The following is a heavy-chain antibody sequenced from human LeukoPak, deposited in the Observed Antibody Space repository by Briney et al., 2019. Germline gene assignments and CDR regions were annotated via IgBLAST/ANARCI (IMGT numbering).Heavy chain of an antibody. Sequence: PGGSLRLSCAASGFTFSSYAMSWVRQAPGKGLEWVSAINGSGGSTYYADSVKGRFTISRDNSKNTLYLQMNSLRAEDTAVYYGAKTENVGATVDAFDIWGQGTMVTVSS. V-gene: IGHV3-23*01. CDR2: INGSGGST. D-gene: IGHD1-26*01. CDR3: AKTENVGATVDAFDI. CDR1: GFTFSSYA. J-gene: IGHJ3*02.